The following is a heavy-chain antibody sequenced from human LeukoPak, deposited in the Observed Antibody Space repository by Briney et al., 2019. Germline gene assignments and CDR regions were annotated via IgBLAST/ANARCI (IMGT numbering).Heavy chain of an antibody. CDR1: GFTFSSYG. J-gene: IGHJ4*02. CDR2: IRYDGSNK. V-gene: IGHV3-30*02. CDR3: AKGVVVPAAASTYYYDSSGYYRSWYFDY. D-gene: IGHD3-22*01. Sequence: GGPLRLSCAASGFTFSSYGMHWVRQAPGKGLEWVAFIRYDGSNKYYADSVKGRFTISRDNSKNTLYLQMNSLRAEDTAVYYCAKGVVVPAAASTYYYDSSGYYRSWYFDYWGQGTLVTVSS.